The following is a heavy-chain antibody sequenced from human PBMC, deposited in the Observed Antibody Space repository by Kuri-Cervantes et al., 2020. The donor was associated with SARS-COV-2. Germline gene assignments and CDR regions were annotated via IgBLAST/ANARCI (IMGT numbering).Heavy chain of an antibody. Sequence: GESLKISCAASGFTFSSYAMSWVRQAPGKGLEWVSAISGSGGSTYYADSVKGRFTVSRDNSKNTLYLQMNSLRAEDTAAYYCAKPEAAGPFYYGMDVWGQGTTVTVSS. V-gene: IGHV3-23*01. CDR1: GFTFSSYA. D-gene: IGHD6-13*01. J-gene: IGHJ6*02. CDR2: ISGSGGST. CDR3: AKPEAAGPFYYGMDV.